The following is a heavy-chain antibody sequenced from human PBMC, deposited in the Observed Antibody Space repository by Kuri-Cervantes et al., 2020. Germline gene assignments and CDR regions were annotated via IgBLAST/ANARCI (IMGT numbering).Heavy chain of an antibody. V-gene: IGHV4-59*12. Sequence: SETLSLTCTVSGGSISSYYWSWIRQPPGKGLEWIGYIYYSGSTYYNPSLKSRVTISVDTSKNQFSLKLSSVTAADTAVYYCASSAAYCSGGSCYSPSTFDYWGQGTLVTVSS. J-gene: IGHJ4*02. CDR3: ASSAAYCSGGSCYSPSTFDY. CDR2: IYYSGST. CDR1: GGSISSYY. D-gene: IGHD2-15*01.